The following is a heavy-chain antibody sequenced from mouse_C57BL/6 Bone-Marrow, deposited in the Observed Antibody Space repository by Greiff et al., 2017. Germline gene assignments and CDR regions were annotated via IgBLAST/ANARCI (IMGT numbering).Heavy chain of an antibody. CDR3: ARSSSYYYSNYFYAMDY. CDR1: GYTFTSYW. V-gene: IGHV1-7*01. Sequence: QVQLQQSGAELAKPGASVKLSCTASGYTFTSYWMHWVKQRPGQGLEWIGYINPSSGYTKYNQKFKDKATLTADKSSSTAYMQLSSLTYEDSAVYYCARSSSYYYSNYFYAMDYWGQGTSVTVSS. D-gene: IGHD2-5*01. CDR2: INPSSGYT. J-gene: IGHJ4*01.